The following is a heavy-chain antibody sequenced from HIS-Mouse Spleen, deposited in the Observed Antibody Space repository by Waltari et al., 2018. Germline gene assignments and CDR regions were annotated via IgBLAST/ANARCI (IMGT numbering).Heavy chain of an antibody. CDR1: GFTVSSNY. CDR2: IYSGGST. J-gene: IGHJ4*02. Sequence: EVQLVESGGGLIQPGGSLRLSCAASGFTVSSNYMSWVCQAPGKGLEWVSVIYSGGSTYYADSVKGRFTISRDNSKNTLYLQMNSLRAEDTAVYYCAGGVGSSWYYFDYWGQGTLVTVSS. D-gene: IGHD6-13*01. CDR3: AGGVGSSWYYFDY. V-gene: IGHV3-53*01.